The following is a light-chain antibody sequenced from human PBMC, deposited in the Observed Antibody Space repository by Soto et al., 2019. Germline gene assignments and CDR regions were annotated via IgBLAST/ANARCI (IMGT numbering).Light chain of an antibody. J-gene: IGKJ1*01. CDR2: GAP. CDR1: QSIRYY. Sequence: DIQLTQSPPTLSASVGDRVAITCRASQSIRYYLAWYQQMPGKAPKLLIYGAPSLQSGVPSRFSGSGSGTEFTLPISSLQPDDFATYFCQHHNSYSQTFGHGTKVEIK. CDR3: QHHNSYSQT. V-gene: IGKV1-5*01.